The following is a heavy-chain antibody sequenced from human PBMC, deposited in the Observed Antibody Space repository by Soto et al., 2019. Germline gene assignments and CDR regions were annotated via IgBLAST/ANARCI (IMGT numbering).Heavy chain of an antibody. V-gene: IGHV3-33*01. CDR1: GFTFSSYG. Sequence: GGSLRLSCAASGFTFSSYGMHWVRRAPGKGLEWLAVIWYDGSNKYYADSVKGRFTISRDNSKNTLYLQMNSLRAEDTAVYYCARVYDFWSGYYNPSNYYYYGMDVWGQGTTVTVSS. CDR3: ARVYDFWSGYYNPSNYYYYGMDV. J-gene: IGHJ6*02. D-gene: IGHD3-3*01. CDR2: IWYDGSNK.